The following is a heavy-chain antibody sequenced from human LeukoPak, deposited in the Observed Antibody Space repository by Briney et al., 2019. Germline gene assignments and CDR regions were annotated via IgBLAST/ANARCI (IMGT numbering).Heavy chain of an antibody. Sequence: SETLSLTCTVSGGSISSGYYWGWIRQPPGKGLEWIGSIHHGGTTYYNPSLKSPVTISVDTSKNQFSLKLSSVTAADTAVYYCARDADYYDSSGYYYDGSNFDYWGQGTLVTVSS. CDR2: IHHGGTT. CDR1: GGSISSGYY. J-gene: IGHJ4*02. D-gene: IGHD3-22*01. CDR3: ARDADYYDSSGYYYDGSNFDY. V-gene: IGHV4-38-2*02.